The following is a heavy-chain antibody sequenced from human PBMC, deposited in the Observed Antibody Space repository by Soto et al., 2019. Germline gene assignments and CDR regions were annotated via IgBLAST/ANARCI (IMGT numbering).Heavy chain of an antibody. V-gene: IGHV3-11*01. CDR1: GFTLSDYY. J-gene: IGHJ4*02. CDR3: ARFRGDGYDNF. D-gene: IGHD3-22*01. Sequence: GGSLRLSCAASGFTLSDYYMTWIRQAPGKGLEWVSDISISGTTIHYADSVRGRFTISRDNAKNSLWLQMNTLRAEDTAVYYCARFRGDGYDNFWGQGTLVTISS. CDR2: ISISGTTI.